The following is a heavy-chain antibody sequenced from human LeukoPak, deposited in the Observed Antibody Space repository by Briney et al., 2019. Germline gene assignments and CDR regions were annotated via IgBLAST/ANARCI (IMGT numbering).Heavy chain of an antibody. D-gene: IGHD2-15*01. Sequence: GGSLRLSCAASRFIFSSCAMSWVRQAPGTGLEWVSAISGSGGSTYYADSVKGRFTISRDNSKNTLYLQMSSLRAEDTAVYYCVKDGRVVAATPFDYWGQGTLVTVSS. J-gene: IGHJ4*02. CDR3: VKDGRVVAATPFDY. V-gene: IGHV3-23*01. CDR1: RFIFSSCA. CDR2: ISGSGGST.